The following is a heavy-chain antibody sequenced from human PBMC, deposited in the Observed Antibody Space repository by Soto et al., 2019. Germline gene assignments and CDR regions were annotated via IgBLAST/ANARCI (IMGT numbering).Heavy chain of an antibody. CDR1: GYTFTSYA. V-gene: IGHV1-18*01. J-gene: IGHJ1*01. CDR3: AINDAVATAIYT. D-gene: IGHD2-21*02. Sequence: ASVKVYCKASGYTFTSYAISWVRQAPGQGLEWMGWISAYNGNTNYAQKLQGRVTMTTDTSTSTAYMELRSLRSDDTAVYYCAINDAVATAIYTWGLDTVLPISS. CDR2: ISAYNGNT.